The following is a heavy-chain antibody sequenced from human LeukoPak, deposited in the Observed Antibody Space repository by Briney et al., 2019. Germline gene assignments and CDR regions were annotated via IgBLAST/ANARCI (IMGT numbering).Heavy chain of an antibody. V-gene: IGHV1-69*13. D-gene: IGHD6-13*01. CDR1: GGTFSSYA. CDR3: ATAYSSPEGVDY. J-gene: IGHJ4*02. Sequence: ASVKVSCKASGGTFSSYAISWVRQAPGQGLEWMGGIIPIFGTANYAQKFQGRVTITADESTSTAYMELSSLRSEDTAVYYCATAYSSPEGVDYWGQGTLVTVSS. CDR2: IIPIFGTA.